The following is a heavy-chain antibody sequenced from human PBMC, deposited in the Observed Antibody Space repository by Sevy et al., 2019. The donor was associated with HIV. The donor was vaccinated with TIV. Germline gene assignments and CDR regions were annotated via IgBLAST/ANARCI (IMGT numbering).Heavy chain of an antibody. Sequence: ASVKVSCKASGYTFTNYHINWVRQATGQGLEWMGWMNPNSGDTAYTQKFQGRVTMTRNTSIRTAYMELTSLRSEDTAMYYCARGGIQLNAFDIWGQGTLVTVSS. CDR2: MNPNSGDT. CDR1: GYTFTNYH. J-gene: IGHJ3*02. D-gene: IGHD5-18*01. CDR3: ARGGIQLNAFDI. V-gene: IGHV1-8*01.